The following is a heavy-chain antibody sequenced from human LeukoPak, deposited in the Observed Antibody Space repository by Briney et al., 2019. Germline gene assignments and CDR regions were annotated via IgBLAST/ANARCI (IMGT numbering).Heavy chain of an antibody. CDR3: ARDESVFDI. CDR2: ISGYNGKT. D-gene: IGHD5/OR15-5a*01. V-gene: IGHV1-18*01. Sequence: ASVKVSCKASDYTFTNYDISWVRQAPGQGLEWVGWISGYNGKTDYAQKFQGRVTMTTDTSTSIAYMELRSLRSDDTAMYYCARDESVFDIWGPGTMVTVST. CDR1: DYTFTNYD. J-gene: IGHJ3*02.